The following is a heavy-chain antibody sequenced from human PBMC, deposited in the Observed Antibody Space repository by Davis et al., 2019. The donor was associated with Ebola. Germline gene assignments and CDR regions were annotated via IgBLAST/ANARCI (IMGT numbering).Heavy chain of an antibody. CDR3: ANEIRPNDY. CDR2: ISWNSGSI. Sequence: PGGSLRLSCAASGFTFDDYAMHWVRQAPGKGLEWVSGISWNSGSIGYADSVKGRFTISRDNAKNSLYLQMHSLRADDTAVYYCANEIRPNDYWGQGTLVTVSS. V-gene: IGHV3-9*01. CDR1: GFTFDDYA. J-gene: IGHJ4*02.